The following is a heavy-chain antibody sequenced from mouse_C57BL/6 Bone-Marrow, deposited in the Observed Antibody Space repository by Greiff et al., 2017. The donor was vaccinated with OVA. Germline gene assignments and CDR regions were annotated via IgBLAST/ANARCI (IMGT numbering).Heavy chain of an antibody. V-gene: IGHV5-6*01. CDR3: ARPSITTVVATRYFDV. J-gene: IGHJ1*03. CDR2: ISSGGSYT. D-gene: IGHD1-1*01. Sequence: EVKLVESGGDLVKPGGSLKLSCAASGFTFSSYGMSWVRQTPDKRLEWVATISSGGSYTYYPDSVKGRFTISRDNAKNTLYLQMSSLKSEDTAMYDCARPSITTVVATRYFDVWGTGTTVTVSS. CDR1: GFTFSSYG.